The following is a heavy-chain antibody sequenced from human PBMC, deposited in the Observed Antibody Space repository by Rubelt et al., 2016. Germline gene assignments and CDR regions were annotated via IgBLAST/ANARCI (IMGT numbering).Heavy chain of an antibody. V-gene: IGHV1-18*01. CDR1: GYTFTSYG. D-gene: IGHD3-22*01. Sequence: QVQLVQSGAEVKKPGASVKVSCKASGYTFTSYGISWVRQAPGQGLEWMGWISAYNGNTNYAQKPQGRATMTPATSPRTAYMELRSLRSDDTAVYYCARFAIGGYSSGYLFDYWGQGTLVTVSS. CDR2: ISAYNGNT. CDR3: ARFAIGGYSSGYLFDY. J-gene: IGHJ4*02.